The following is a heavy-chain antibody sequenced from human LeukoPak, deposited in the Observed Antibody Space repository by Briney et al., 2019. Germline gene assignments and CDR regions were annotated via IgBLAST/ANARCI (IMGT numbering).Heavy chain of an antibody. V-gene: IGHV3-9*01. J-gene: IGHJ4*02. CDR1: GFTFDYYA. CDR2: ISWNSGSI. D-gene: IGHD6-6*01. CDR3: AKDREYSSSSDFDY. Sequence: GRSLRLSCAASGFTFDYYAMHWVRQAAGKGLEWVSGISWNSGSIGYADSVKGRFTISRDNAKNSLYLQMNSLRADDTALYYCAKDREYSSSSDFDYWGQGTLVTVSS.